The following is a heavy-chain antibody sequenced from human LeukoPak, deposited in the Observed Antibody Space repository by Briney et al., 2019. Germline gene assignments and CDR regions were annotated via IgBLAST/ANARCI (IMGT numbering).Heavy chain of an antibody. CDR2: ISGSGGST. D-gene: IGHD6-19*01. CDR3: ARGPGLAVTGTD. CDR1: GFTFSSYG. J-gene: IGHJ4*02. Sequence: GGSLRLSCAAPGFTFSSYGMSWVRQAPGKGLEWVSAISGSGGSTYYADSVKGRFTISRDNSKNTLYLQMNSLRAEDTAVYYCARGPGLAVTGTDWGQGTLVTVSS. V-gene: IGHV3-23*01.